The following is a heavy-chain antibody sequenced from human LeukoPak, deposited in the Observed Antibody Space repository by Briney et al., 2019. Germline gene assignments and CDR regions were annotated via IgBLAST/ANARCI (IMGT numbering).Heavy chain of an antibody. V-gene: IGHV5-51*01. CDR1: GYSFTSYW. CDR2: IYPGDSDT. D-gene: IGHD4-17*01. J-gene: IGHJ6*02. Sequence: GESLKISCKGSGYSFTSYWIGWVRQMPGKGLEWMGIIYPGDSDTRYSPSFQGQVTISADKSIRTAYLQWSSLKASDTAMYYCARHGLDYGDYYYGMDVWGQGTTVTVSS. CDR3: ARHGLDYGDYYYGMDV.